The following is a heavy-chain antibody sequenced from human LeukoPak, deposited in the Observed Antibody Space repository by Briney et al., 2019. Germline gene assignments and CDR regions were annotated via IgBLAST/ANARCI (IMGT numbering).Heavy chain of an antibody. V-gene: IGHV1-69*04. CDR1: GGTFSSYA. D-gene: IGHD4-17*01. Sequence: ASVKVSCKASGGTFSSYAISWARQAPGQGLEWMGRIIPILGIAIYAQKFQGRVTITADKSTSTAYMELSSLRSEDTAVYYCARGSTVTLDYYYYGMDVWGQGTAVTVSS. CDR2: IIPILGIA. CDR3: ARGSTVTLDYYYYGMDV. J-gene: IGHJ6*02.